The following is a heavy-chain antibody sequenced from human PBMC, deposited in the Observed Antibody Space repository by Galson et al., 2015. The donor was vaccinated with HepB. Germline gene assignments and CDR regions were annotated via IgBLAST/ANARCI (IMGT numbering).Heavy chain of an antibody. CDR1: GFSLSRSGMR. CDR2: VDWDDDK. Sequence: PALVKPTQTLTLTCTSSGFSLSRSGMRASWIRQPPGKALEWLARVDWDDDKFYSTSLKTRLTISKDTSKNQVVLTMSNMNPVDTATYYCARIGGFGGYGMDVWGQGTTVTVSS. D-gene: IGHD3-10*01. J-gene: IGHJ6*02. CDR3: ARIGGFGGYGMDV. V-gene: IGHV2-70*04.